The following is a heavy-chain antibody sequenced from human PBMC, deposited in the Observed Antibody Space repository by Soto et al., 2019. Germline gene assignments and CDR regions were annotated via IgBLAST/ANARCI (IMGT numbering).Heavy chain of an antibody. V-gene: IGHV3-74*01. CDR3: ARGGVGSFDC. CDR2: IHSDGRST. J-gene: IGHJ4*02. D-gene: IGHD2-2*03. Sequence: EVQLVESGGGVVQPWGPLRLSCAASGFTFNNYWMHWVRQAPGKVLVWVSPIHSDGRSTTYADSVAGRFTISRDNAKNTVYLQMNGLRAEATAVYDCARGGVGSFDCWGQGALVTVSS. CDR1: GFTFNNYW.